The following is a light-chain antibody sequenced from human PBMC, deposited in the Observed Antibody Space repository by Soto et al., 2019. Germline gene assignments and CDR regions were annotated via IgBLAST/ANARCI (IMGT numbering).Light chain of an antibody. CDR3: QQFDSSVT. CDR1: QSVSSTF. CDR2: GAS. J-gene: IGKJ1*01. Sequence: EIGLTQSPGSLSLSPGERATLSCRASQSVSSTFFAWYQQRPGQAPRLLMYGASSRATGIPERFSGSGSGTDFTITISRLEPEYFAAYYCQQFDSSVTFDQGPNVDIK. V-gene: IGKV3-20*01.